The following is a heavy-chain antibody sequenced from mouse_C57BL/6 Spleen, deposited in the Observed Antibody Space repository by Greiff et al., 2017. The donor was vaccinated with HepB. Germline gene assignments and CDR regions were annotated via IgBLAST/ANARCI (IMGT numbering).Heavy chain of an antibody. CDR1: GYTFTDYY. D-gene: IGHD1-1*02. CDR3: ARWGFGVAYAMDY. J-gene: IGHJ4*01. CDR2: INPNNGGT. V-gene: IGHV1-26*01. Sequence: EVQLQQSGPELVKPGASVKISCKASGYTFTDYYMNWVKQSHGKSLEWIGDINPNNGGTSYNQKFKGKATLTVDKSSSTAYMELRSLTSEDSAVYYCARWGFGVAYAMDYWGQGTSVTVSS.